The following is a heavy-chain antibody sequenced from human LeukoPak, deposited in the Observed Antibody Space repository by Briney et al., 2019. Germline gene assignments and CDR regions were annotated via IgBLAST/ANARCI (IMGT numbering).Heavy chain of an antibody. D-gene: IGHD3-9*01. Sequence: PGGSLRLSCAASGFTFSSYAMSWVRQAPGKGLEWVSAISGSGGSTYYADSVKGRFTISRDNSKNTLYLQMNSLRAEDTAVYYCASFEGSILYYFGYWGQGTLVTVSS. J-gene: IGHJ4*02. CDR1: GFTFSSYA. CDR2: ISGSGGST. V-gene: IGHV3-23*01. CDR3: ASFEGSILYYFGY.